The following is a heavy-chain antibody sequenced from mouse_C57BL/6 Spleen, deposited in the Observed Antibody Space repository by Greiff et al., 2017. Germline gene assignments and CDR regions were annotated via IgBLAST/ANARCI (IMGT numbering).Heavy chain of an antibody. CDR2: IRNKANGYTT. V-gene: IGHV7-3*01. CDR1: GFTFTDYY. J-gene: IGHJ2*01. CDR3: ARYYYGSREGVYFDY. D-gene: IGHD1-1*01. Sequence: EVQLVESGGGLVQPGGSLSLSCAASGFTFTDYYMSWVRQPPGKALEWLGFIRNKANGYTTEYSASVKGRFTISRDNSQSILYLQMNALRAEDSATYYCARYYYGSREGVYFDYWCQGTTLTVSS.